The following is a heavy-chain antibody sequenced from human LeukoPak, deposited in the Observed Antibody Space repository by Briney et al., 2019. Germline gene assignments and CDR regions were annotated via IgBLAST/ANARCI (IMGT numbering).Heavy chain of an antibody. Sequence: PGGSLRLSCAASGFTFSSYEMNWVRQAPGKGLEWVSYISSSGSTTYYADSVKGRFTITRDNSKNTLYLQMNSLRAEDTAVYYCAKANVKYCSGGSCFDAFDIWGQGTMVTVSS. V-gene: IGHV3-48*03. D-gene: IGHD2-15*01. CDR3: AKANVKYCSGGSCFDAFDI. CDR2: ISSSGSTT. J-gene: IGHJ3*02. CDR1: GFTFSSYE.